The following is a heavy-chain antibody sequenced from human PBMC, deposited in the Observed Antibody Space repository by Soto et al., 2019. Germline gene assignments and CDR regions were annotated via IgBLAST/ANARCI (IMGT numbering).Heavy chain of an antibody. CDR3: ARDGGRWLQPNNWFDP. Sequence: ASVKVSCKASGGTFSSYAISWVRQAPGQGLEWMGGIIPIFGTANYAQKFQGRVTITADESTSTAYMELSSLRSEDTAVYYCARDGGRWLQPNNWFDPRGQRTPVTVSS. V-gene: IGHV1-69*13. D-gene: IGHD5-12*01. CDR2: IIPIFGTA. CDR1: GGTFSSYA. J-gene: IGHJ5*02.